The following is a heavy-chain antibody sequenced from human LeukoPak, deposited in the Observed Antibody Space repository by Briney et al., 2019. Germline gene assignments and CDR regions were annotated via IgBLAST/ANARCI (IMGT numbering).Heavy chain of an antibody. CDR1: GFTFDDYA. J-gene: IGHJ4*02. D-gene: IGHD2/OR15-2a*01. Sequence: PGGSLRLSCAASGFTFDDYAMHWVRQAPGKGLEWVSGISWSSGSIVYADSVKGRFTISRDNAKNSLYLQMNSLRAEDTAFYYCAKGVYDLDYYSDYWGQGTLVTVSS. CDR3: AKGVYDLDYYSDY. V-gene: IGHV3-9*01. CDR2: ISWSSGSI.